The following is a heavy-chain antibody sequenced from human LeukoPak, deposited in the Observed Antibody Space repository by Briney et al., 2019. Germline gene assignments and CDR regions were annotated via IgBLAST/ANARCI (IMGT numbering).Heavy chain of an antibody. J-gene: IGHJ5*02. V-gene: IGHV1-2*02. D-gene: IGHD5-24*01. Sequence: ASVKVSCKASGYTFTGYYMHWVRQAPGQGLEWMGWINPSSGGTNYAQKFQGRVTMTRDTSISTAYMELSRLRSDDTAVYYCARLLTRDYNYWFDPWGQGTLVTVSS. CDR3: ARLLTRDYNYWFDP. CDR2: INPSSGGT. CDR1: GYTFTGYY.